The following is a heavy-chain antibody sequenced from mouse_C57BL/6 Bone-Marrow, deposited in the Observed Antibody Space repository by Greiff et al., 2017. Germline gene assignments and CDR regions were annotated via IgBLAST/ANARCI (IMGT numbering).Heavy chain of an antibody. CDR1: GYTFTSYG. CDR3: ARNYGYQDWFAY. D-gene: IGHD2-2*01. Sequence: VQLQQSGAELARPGASVKLSCKASGYTFTSYGISWVKQRTGQGLEWIGEIYPRSGNTYYNEKFKGKATLTADKSSSTAYIELRSLTSEDSADYFCARNYGYQDWFAYWGQGTLVTVSA. J-gene: IGHJ3*01. V-gene: IGHV1-81*01. CDR2: IYPRSGNT.